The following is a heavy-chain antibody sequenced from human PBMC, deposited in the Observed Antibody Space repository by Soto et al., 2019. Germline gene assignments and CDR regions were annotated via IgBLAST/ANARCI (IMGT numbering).Heavy chain of an antibody. J-gene: IGHJ3*02. CDR1: GFTVSSNY. V-gene: IGHV3-53*04. D-gene: IGHD2-2*01. Sequence: GGSLRLSCAASGFTVSSNYMSWVRQAPGKGLKWVSVIYSGGSTYYADSVKGRFTISRHNSKNTLYLQMNCLRAEDMSVYYCAADIVVVPAALDAFDIWGQGTMVTVSS. CDR2: IYSGGST. CDR3: AADIVVVPAALDAFDI.